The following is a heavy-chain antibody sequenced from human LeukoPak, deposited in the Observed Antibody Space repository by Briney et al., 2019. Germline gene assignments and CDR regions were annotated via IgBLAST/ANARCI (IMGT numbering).Heavy chain of an antibody. CDR2: IYTSGST. J-gene: IGHJ5*02. Sequence: PSGTLSLTCTVSGGSISSYYWSWIRQPPGKGLEWIGYIYTSGSTNYNPSLKSRVTISVDTSKNQFSLELSSVTAADTAVYYCARLDGYPTRDWFDPWGQGTLVTVSS. CDR3: ARLDGYPTRDWFDP. V-gene: IGHV4-4*09. CDR1: GGSISSYY. D-gene: IGHD5-24*01.